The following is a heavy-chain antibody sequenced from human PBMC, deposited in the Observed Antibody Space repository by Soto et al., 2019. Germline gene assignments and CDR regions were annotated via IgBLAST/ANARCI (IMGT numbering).Heavy chain of an antibody. V-gene: IGHV4-4*02. CDR2: IYHSGRT. CDR3: ASSSRTDYFCMDV. J-gene: IGHJ6*03. CDR1: SDSVNSGNW. D-gene: IGHD2-2*01. Sequence: SETLSLTCAVSSDSVNSGNWWIWVRQPPGQGLEWIGEIYHSGRTNYNPSLKSRVIISVDKSKKQLSLKLTSVTAADTAVYYCASSSRTDYFCMDVWARGTTVTVSS.